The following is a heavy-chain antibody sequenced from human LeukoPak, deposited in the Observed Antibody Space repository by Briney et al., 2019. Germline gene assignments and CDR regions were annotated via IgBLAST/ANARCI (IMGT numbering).Heavy chain of an antibody. CDR3: ARENRGGYNPYHWFDP. D-gene: IGHD5-24*01. J-gene: IGHJ5*02. CDR2: ISGSGGST. CDR1: GFTCSSYA. V-gene: IGHV3-23*01. Sequence: GGTLRFYCAASGFTCSSYAMSWVGQAPGKGLKWVSAISGSGGSTYYADSVKGRFTISRDNSKNTLYLQMNSLRAEDTGIYYCARENRGGYNPYHWFDPWGQGTLVTVSS.